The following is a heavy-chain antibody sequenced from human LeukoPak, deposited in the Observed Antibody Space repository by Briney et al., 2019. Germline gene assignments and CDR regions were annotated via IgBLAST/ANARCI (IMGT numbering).Heavy chain of an antibody. CDR1: GYNFTSSW. D-gene: IGHD1-26*01. J-gene: IGHJ3*02. CDR2: IYRGDSDS. CDR3: ARLLSGSYGDAFDI. V-gene: IGHV5-51*01. Sequence: GESLKISCKASGYNFTSSWIGWVRQMPGKGLDWMGIIYRGDSDSRYSPSFQGQVTISADRSTSTAYLQWSSLKASDTAMYYCARLLSGSYGDAFDIWGQGTMVTVSS.